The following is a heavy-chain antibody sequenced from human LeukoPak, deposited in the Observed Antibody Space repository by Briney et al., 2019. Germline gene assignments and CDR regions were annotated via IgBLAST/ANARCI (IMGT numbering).Heavy chain of an antibody. J-gene: IGHJ4*02. CDR1: GYSFTSYW. V-gene: IGHV5-51*01. Sequence: GEPLTFSCKGSGYSFTSYWIGWVRHLPGKGLGWMGIIYPGDSATRYSPSFQGQVTISADKSISTAYLQWSSLKASDTAMYYCARQGGDTATGSFDYWGQGTLVTVSS. D-gene: IGHD5-18*01. CDR2: IYPGDSAT. CDR3: ARQGGDTATGSFDY.